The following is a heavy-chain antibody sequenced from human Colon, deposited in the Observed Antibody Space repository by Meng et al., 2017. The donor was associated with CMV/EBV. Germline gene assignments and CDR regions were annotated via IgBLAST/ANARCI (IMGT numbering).Heavy chain of an antibody. Sequence: GSLRLSCTVSGGSISSSSYYWGWIRQPPGKGLEWIGSIYYSGSTYYNPSLKSRVTISVDTSKNQFSLKLRSVTAADTAMYFCARGLGHASNNSHDYWGQGTLVTVSS. CDR1: GGSISSSSYY. V-gene: IGHV4-39*07. D-gene: IGHD1-1*01. CDR2: IYYSGST. CDR3: ARGLGHASNNSHDY. J-gene: IGHJ4*02.